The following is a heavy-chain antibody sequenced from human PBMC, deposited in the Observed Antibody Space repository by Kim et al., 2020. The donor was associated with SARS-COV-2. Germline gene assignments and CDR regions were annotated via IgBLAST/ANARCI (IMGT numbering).Heavy chain of an antibody. D-gene: IGHD4-17*01. CDR3: ARPIHDYGDYDVGDWFDP. J-gene: IGHJ5*02. Sequence: KSRVTISVDTSKNQFSLKLSSVTAADTAVYYCARPIHDYGDYDVGDWFDPWGQGTLVTVSS. V-gene: IGHV4-39*01.